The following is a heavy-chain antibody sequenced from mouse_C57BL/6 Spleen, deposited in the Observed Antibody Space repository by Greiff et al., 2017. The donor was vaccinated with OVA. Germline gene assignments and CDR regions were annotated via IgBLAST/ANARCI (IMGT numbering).Heavy chain of an antibody. CDR1: GFTFSDYY. CDR3: ARGGGSRYWYFDV. D-gene: IGHD1-1*01. Sequence: DVMLVESEGGLVQPGSSMKLSCTASGFTFSDYYMALVRQVPEKGLGWVANINYDGSSTYYLDSLKSRFIISRDNAKNILYLQMSSRKSEDTDTYYCARGGGSRYWYFDVWGTGTTVTVSS. J-gene: IGHJ1*03. CDR2: INYDGSST. V-gene: IGHV5-16*01.